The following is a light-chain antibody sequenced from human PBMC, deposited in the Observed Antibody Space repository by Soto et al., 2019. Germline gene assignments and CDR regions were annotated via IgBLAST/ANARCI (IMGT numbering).Light chain of an antibody. CDR3: QQRSNWTPLT. CDR1: QSVRTF. Sequence: EIVLTQSPATLSLSPGERATLSCRASQSVRTFLAWYQQKPGQAPRLLIYEASNRATGIPTRFSGSGSGTDFALTISSLEPEDFAVYYCQQRSNWTPLTFGGGTKVEIK. J-gene: IGKJ4*01. V-gene: IGKV3-11*01. CDR2: EAS.